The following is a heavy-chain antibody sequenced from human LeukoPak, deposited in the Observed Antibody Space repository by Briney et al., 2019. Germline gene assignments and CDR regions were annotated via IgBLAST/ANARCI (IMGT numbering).Heavy chain of an antibody. Sequence: PGGSLRLPCAASGFTFSSYGMSWVRQAPGKGLEWVSAISGSGGSTYYADSVKGRFTISRDNSKNTLYLQMNSLRAEDTAVYYCAKKGYGDHLYYYYYYMDVWGKGTTVTISS. V-gene: IGHV3-23*01. D-gene: IGHD4-17*01. CDR3: AKKGYGDHLYYYYYYMDV. CDR2: ISGSGGST. J-gene: IGHJ6*03. CDR1: GFTFSSYG.